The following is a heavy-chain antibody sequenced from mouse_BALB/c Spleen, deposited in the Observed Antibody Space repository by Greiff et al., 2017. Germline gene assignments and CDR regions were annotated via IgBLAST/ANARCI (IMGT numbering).Heavy chain of an antibody. Sequence: EVKLMESGGGLVKPGGSLKLSCAASGFAFSSYDMSWVRQTPEKRLEWVAYISSGGGSTYYPDTVKGRFTISRDNAKNTLYLQMSSLKSEDTAMYYCARHGDYLGYFDYWGQGTTLTVSS. J-gene: IGHJ2*01. CDR3: ARHGDYLGYFDY. CDR2: ISSGGGST. V-gene: IGHV5-12-1*01. CDR1: GFAFSSYD. D-gene: IGHD2-4*01.